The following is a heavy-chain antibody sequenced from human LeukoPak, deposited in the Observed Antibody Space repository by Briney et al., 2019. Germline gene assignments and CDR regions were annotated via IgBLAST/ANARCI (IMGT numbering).Heavy chain of an antibody. CDR1: GYSFTSYW. CDR3: ARRRDILTGSLDY. V-gene: IGHV5-51*01. CDR2: IYPGDSDT. D-gene: IGHD3-9*01. J-gene: IGHJ4*02. Sequence: GESLKISCKGSGYSFTSYWIGWVRQMPGKGLGWMGIIYPGDSDTRYSPSFQGQVTISADKSISTAYLQWSSLKASDTAMYYCARRRDILTGSLDYWGQGTLVTVSS.